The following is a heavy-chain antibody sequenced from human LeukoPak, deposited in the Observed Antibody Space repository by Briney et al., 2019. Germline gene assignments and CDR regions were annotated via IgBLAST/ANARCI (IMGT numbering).Heavy chain of an antibody. D-gene: IGHD2-15*01. CDR1: GYTFTSYD. CDR3: ARAVPLGYCSGGSCYHNWFDP. CDR2: MNPNSGGT. J-gene: IGHJ5*02. Sequence: ASVKVSCKASGYTFTSYDINWVRQATGQGLEWMGWMNPNSGGTNYAQKFQGRVTMTRDTSISTAYMELSRLRSDDTAVYYCARAVPLGYCSGGSCYHNWFDPWGQGTLVTVSS. V-gene: IGHV1-2*02.